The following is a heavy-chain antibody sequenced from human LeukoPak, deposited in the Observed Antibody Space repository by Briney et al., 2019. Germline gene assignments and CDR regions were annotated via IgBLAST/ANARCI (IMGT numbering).Heavy chain of an antibody. Sequence: GGSLRLSCAASGFSFSSYGMHSVRQAPGKGLEWVAFIRYDGSNKYYADSVKGRFTISRDNSKNTLYLQMNSLRAEDTAVYYCAIVGGALRSTSCFQRFDPWGQGTLVTVSS. CDR3: AIVGGALRSTSCFQRFDP. D-gene: IGHD2-2*01. J-gene: IGHJ5*02. CDR1: GFSFSSYG. V-gene: IGHV3-30*02. CDR2: IRYDGSNK.